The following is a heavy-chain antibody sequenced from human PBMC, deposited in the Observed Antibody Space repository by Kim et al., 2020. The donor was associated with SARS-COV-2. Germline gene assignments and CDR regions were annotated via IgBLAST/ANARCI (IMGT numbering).Heavy chain of an antibody. D-gene: IGHD2-15*01. J-gene: IGHJ4*02. CDR3: ARDRGSGQRFFDY. Sequence: AQKLQGRVTMTADASMGTAYMELKSLRSDDTAFYYCARDRGSGQRFFDYWGQGTLVTVSS. V-gene: IGHV1-18*01.